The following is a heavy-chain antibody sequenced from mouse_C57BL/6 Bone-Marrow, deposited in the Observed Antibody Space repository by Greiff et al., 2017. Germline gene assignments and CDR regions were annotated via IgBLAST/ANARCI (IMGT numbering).Heavy chain of an antibody. Sequence: VKLMESGAELARPGASVKLSCKASGYTFTSYGISWVKQRTGQGLEWIGEIYPRSGNTYYNEKFKGKATLTADKSSSTAYMELRSLTSEDSAVYFCARRTLLLRYGYWGQGTTLTVSS. V-gene: IGHV1-81*01. CDR3: ARRTLLLRYGY. J-gene: IGHJ2*01. CDR1: GYTFTSYG. CDR2: IYPRSGNT. D-gene: IGHD1-1*01.